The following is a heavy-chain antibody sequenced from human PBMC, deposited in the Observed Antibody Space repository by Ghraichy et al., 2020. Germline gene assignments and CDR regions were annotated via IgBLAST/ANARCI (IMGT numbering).Heavy chain of an antibody. Sequence: GGSLRLSCAASGFIFSSYPMSWVRQAPGKGLEWVSTISGNGDITDYAHSVVGRFTISRDNSRNTLFLQMNSLRAEDTAFYYCAKQSWFEAFDAWGQGTMVTVSS. D-gene: IGHD3-10*01. J-gene: IGHJ3*01. CDR2: ISGNGDIT. CDR3: AKQSWFEAFDA. V-gene: IGHV3-23*01. CDR1: GFIFSSYP.